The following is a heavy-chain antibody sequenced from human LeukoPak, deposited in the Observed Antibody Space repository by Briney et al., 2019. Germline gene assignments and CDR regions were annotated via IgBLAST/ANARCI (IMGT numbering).Heavy chain of an antibody. V-gene: IGHV3-21*01. CDR1: GFTFSSYS. CDR2: ISSSGTYI. D-gene: IGHD6-19*01. CDR3: ARGVQVAGTKTSYDYYYYMDV. J-gene: IGHJ6*03. Sequence: GGSLRLSCAASGFTFSSYSMNWVRQAPGKGLEWVSSISSSGTYIYYGHSVRGRITISRDNAKNSLYLQMNSLRAEDTAVYYCARGVQVAGTKTSYDYYYYMDVWGKGTTVTVS.